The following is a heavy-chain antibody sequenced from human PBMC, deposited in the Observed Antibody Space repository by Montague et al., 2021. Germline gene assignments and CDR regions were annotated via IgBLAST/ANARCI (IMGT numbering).Heavy chain of an antibody. CDR2: IYYSRRT. CDR1: GASISDYY. CDR3: AVTNPYDYYGRDV. J-gene: IGHJ6*02. V-gene: IGHV4-59*01. D-gene: IGHD1-14*01. Sequence: SETLSLTCSVSGASISDYYWCWIRQPPGKGLEWIGYIYYSRRTNYNPSLTSRVTISVDTSKNQFSLKLSSVTAADTASYYCAVTNPYDYYGRDVWGQGTTVTVSS.